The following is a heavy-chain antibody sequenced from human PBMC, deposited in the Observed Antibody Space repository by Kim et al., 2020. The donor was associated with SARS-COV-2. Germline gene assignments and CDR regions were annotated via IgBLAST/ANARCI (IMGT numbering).Heavy chain of an antibody. J-gene: IGHJ4*02. V-gene: IGHV4-30-4*01. CDR2: ISYSGSK. Sequence: SETLSLTCAVSGDSFSSVAYYWSWIRRPPGRGLEWIGHISYSGSKYFKPSLQSRVTMSVDTSKNQFSLDLSSVTAADTAVYFCARDQGGRYVDYWGQGALVTVSS. CDR3: ARDQGGRYVDY. D-gene: IGHD1-1*01. CDR1: GDSFSSVAYY.